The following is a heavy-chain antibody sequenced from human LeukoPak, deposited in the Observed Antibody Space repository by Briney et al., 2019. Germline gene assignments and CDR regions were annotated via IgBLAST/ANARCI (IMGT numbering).Heavy chain of an antibody. CDR3: ARVVVVVTGNYMDV. CDR1: GFSFSRYW. Sequence: GESLRLSCAASGFSFSRYWMSWVRQAPVRGLEWVANIKPDGSEIYYVDSVKGRFTISRDNAKNAVYLHMNSLRAEDTAVYYCARVVVVVTGNYMDVWGKGTTVTISS. J-gene: IGHJ6*03. CDR2: IKPDGSEI. D-gene: IGHD2-21*02. V-gene: IGHV3-7*01.